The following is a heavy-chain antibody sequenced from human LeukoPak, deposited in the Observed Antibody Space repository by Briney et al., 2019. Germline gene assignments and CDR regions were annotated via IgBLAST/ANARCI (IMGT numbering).Heavy chain of an antibody. CDR3: XXXXXXXXVGATTVFDY. CDR2: ISWNSGSI. Sequence: GRSLRLSCAASGFTFDDYAMHWVRQAPGKGLEWVSGISWNSGSIGYADSVKGRFTISRDNAKNSLYLQMNSLRAEDTALYYXXXXXXXXXVGATTVFDYWGQGTLVTVSS. CDR1: GFTFDDYA. D-gene: IGHD1-26*01. V-gene: IGHV3-9*01. J-gene: IGHJ4*02.